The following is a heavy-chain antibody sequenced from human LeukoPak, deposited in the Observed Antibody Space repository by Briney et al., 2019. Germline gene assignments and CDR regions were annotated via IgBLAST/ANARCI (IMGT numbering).Heavy chain of an antibody. Sequence: GRSLRLSCAASGFTFSSYGMHWVRQAPGKGLEWVAVISYDGSNKYYADSVKGRFTISRDNSKNTLYLQMNSLRAEDTAVYYCAAPGGGWGAWIGYFQHWGQGTLVTVSS. CDR2: ISYDGSNK. CDR1: GFTFSSYG. CDR3: AAPGGGWGAWIGYFQH. J-gene: IGHJ1*01. D-gene: IGHD6-19*01. V-gene: IGHV3-30*03.